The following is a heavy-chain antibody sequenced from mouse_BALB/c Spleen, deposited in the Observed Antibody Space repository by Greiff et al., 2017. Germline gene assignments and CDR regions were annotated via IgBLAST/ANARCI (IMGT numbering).Heavy chain of an antibody. D-gene: IGHD2-4*01. CDR3: ARQIYYDYDGYFDY. V-gene: IGHV5-6*01. Sequence: EVKVVESGGDLVKPGGSLKLSCAASGFTFSSYGMSWVRQTPDKRLEWVATISSGGSYTYYPDSVKGRFTISRDNAKNTLYLQMSSLKSEDTAMYYCARQIYYDYDGYFDYWGQGTTLTVSS. CDR1: GFTFSSYG. J-gene: IGHJ2*01. CDR2: ISSGGSYT.